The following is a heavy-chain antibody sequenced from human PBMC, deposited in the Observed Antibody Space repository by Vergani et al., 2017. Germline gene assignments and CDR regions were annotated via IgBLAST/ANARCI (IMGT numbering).Heavy chain of an antibody. Sequence: VQLVESGGGLVKPGGSLRLSFAASGFTFSDFSMSWVRQAPGKGLEWVAFIGSSGPYINYADLVKGRFNISRDNSKNSLYLQMNSLTAEDTAVYYCASPITISAYGMDVWGQGTTVTVSS. D-gene: IGHD3-9*01. CDR1: GFTFSDFS. CDR3: ASPITISAYGMDV. V-gene: IGHV3-21*01. J-gene: IGHJ6*02. CDR2: IGSSGPYI.